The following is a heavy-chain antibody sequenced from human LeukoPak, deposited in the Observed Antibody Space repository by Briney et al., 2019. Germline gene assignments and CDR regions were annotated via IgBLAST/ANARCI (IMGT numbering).Heavy chain of an antibody. Sequence: SGGSLRLSCAASGFTFSTYSMNWVRQAPGKGLEWLSYISSSSTIYYADSVKGRFTISRDNAKNSLYLQMNSLRDEDTAVYYCARDFRSLYYFDYWGQGTLVTVSS. V-gene: IGHV3-48*02. D-gene: IGHD1-26*01. CDR1: GFTFSTYS. CDR3: ARDFRSLYYFDY. CDR2: ISSSSTI. J-gene: IGHJ4*02.